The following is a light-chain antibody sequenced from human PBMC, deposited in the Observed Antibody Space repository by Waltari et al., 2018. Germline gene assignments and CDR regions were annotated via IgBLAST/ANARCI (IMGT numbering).Light chain of an antibody. CDR3: QQCNNWYT. J-gene: IGKJ2*01. CDR2: DAA. Sequence: EIVMTQSPATLSVSPGERATLSCRASQSVGTNLAWYQQKPVQAPRLLIYDAATRATGIPARFSGSGSGTEFTLTINSLQSEDVAVYYCQQCNNWYTFGQGTKLEIK. CDR1: QSVGTN. V-gene: IGKV3-15*01.